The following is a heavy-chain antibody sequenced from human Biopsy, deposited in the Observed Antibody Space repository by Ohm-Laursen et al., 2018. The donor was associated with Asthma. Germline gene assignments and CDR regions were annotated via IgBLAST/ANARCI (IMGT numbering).Heavy chain of an antibody. CDR1: GASITTPNY. V-gene: IGHV4-39*01. J-gene: IGHJ5*02. CDR2: VYYSGDS. D-gene: IGHD1-14*01. CDR3: ARHWSGTGWEDVHNWFDP. Sequence: SETLSLTCIVSGASITTPNYWAWIRQPPGRGLEWLGSVYYSGDSFYTLSLMSRLAMSVDTSRSQFSLRLTSVTAADTGVYYCARHWSGTGWEDVHNWFDPWGQGTLVTVSS.